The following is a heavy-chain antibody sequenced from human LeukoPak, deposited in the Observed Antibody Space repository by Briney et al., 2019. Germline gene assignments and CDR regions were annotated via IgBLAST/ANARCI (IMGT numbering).Heavy chain of an antibody. J-gene: IGHJ2*01. V-gene: IGHV3-53*01. Sequence: GRSLRLSCAASAFTASSNYMSWVRQAPGKGLEWVSIIYSGGSTYYADSVKGRFTISRDNSKNTLYLQMNSLRVEDTAIYYCAKGRVSQARGLWGSSFKGIQDWYFDLWGRGTLVTVSS. CDR1: AFTASSNY. CDR3: AKGRVSQARGLWGSSFKGIQDWYFDL. CDR2: IYSGGST. D-gene: IGHD2-21*01.